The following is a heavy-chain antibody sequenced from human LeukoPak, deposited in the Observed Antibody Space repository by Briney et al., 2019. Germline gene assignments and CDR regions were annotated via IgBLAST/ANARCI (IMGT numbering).Heavy chain of an antibody. CDR1: GFTFSSYG. CDR2: IYSDNT. D-gene: IGHD4/OR15-4a*01. Sequence: GGSLRLSCAASGFTFSSYGMHWVRQAPGKGLEWVSFIYSDNTHYSDSVKGRFTISRDNSKNTLYLQMNSLRAEDTAVYYCARRAGAYSHPYDYWGQGTLVTVSS. J-gene: IGHJ4*02. CDR3: ARRAGAYSHPYDY. V-gene: IGHV3-NL1*01.